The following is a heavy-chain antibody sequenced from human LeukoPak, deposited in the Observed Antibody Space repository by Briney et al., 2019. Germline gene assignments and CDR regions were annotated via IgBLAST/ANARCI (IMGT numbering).Heavy chain of an antibody. Sequence: GASVKVSCKASGYTFTSYGISWVRQAPGQGLEWMGWISAYNGNTNYAQKLQGRVTMTTDTSTSTAYMELRSLRSDDTAVYYCARDLRIVRGQLVGGNWFDPWGQGTLVTVSS. CDR2: ISAYNGNT. J-gene: IGHJ5*02. CDR1: GYTFTSYG. D-gene: IGHD6-13*01. CDR3: ARDLRIVRGQLVGGNWFDP. V-gene: IGHV1-18*01.